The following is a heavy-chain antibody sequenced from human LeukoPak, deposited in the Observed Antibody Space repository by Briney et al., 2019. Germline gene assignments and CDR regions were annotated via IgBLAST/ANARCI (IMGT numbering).Heavy chain of an antibody. V-gene: IGHV4-34*01. D-gene: IGHD3-22*01. CDR1: GGSFSGYY. J-gene: IGHJ4*02. CDR3: ARTRLRRGKDSSGYYDY. Sequence: SETLSLTCAVYGGSFSGYYWSWIRQPPGKGLEWIGEINHSGSTNYNPSLKSRVTISVDTSKNQFSLKLSSVTAADTAVYYCARTRLRRGKDSSGYYDYWSQGTLVTVSS. CDR2: INHSGST.